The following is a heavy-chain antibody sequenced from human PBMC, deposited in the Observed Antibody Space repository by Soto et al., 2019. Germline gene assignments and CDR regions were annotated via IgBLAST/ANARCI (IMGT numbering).Heavy chain of an antibody. J-gene: IGHJ4*02. CDR2: IIPIFGTA. D-gene: IGHD3-16*01. V-gene: IGHV1-69*13. CDR1: GGTFSSYA. CDR3: ARLMNNPVTLPAFDY. Sequence: SVKVSCKASGGTFSSYAISWVRQAPGQGLEWMGGIIPIFGTANYAQKFQGRVTITADESTSTAYMELSSLRSEDTAVYYCARLMNNPVTLPAFDYWGQGTLVTVSS.